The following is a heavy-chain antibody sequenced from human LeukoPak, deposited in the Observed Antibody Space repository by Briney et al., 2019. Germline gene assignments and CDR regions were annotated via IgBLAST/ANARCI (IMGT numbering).Heavy chain of an antibody. J-gene: IGHJ4*02. V-gene: IGHV3-30*18. Sequence: GGSLRLSCAASGFTFSSYGMHWVRQAPGKGLEWVAVISHDGSNQYYGDSVKGRFTISRDNSKNTLYLQMDSLKTEDTAVYYCAKGEHYTASMVDYWGQGTLVTASS. CDR2: ISHDGSNQ. D-gene: IGHD1/OR15-1a*01. CDR3: AKGEHYTASMVDY. CDR1: GFTFSSYG.